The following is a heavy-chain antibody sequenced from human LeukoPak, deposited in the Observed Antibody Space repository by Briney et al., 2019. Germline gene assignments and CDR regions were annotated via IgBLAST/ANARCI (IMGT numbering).Heavy chain of an antibody. Sequence: GGSLRLSCAASGFTFSSYAMSWVRQAPGKGLEWVSAISGSGGSTYCADSVKGRFTISNDNSKNTLYLQMNSLRAEDTAVYYCAKGEYSSSGAFDYWGQGTLVTVSS. D-gene: IGHD6-6*01. J-gene: IGHJ4*02. CDR2: ISGSGGST. V-gene: IGHV3-23*01. CDR3: AKGEYSSSGAFDY. CDR1: GFTFSSYA.